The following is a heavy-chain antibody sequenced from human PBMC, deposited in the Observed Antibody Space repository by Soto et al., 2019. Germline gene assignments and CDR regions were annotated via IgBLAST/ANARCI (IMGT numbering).Heavy chain of an antibody. D-gene: IGHD6-13*01. CDR3: ARGLRAYSSSWYYGRFDP. Sequence: PSETLSLTCTASGGSISSYYWSWIRQPAGKGLEWIGRIYTSGSTNYNPSLKSRVTMSVDTSKNQFSLKLSSVTVADTAVYYCARGLRAYSSSWYYGRFDPWGQGTLVTVSS. CDR1: GGSISSYY. J-gene: IGHJ5*02. CDR2: IYTSGST. V-gene: IGHV4-4*07.